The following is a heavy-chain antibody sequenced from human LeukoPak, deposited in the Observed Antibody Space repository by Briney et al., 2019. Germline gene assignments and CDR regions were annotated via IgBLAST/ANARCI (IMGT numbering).Heavy chain of an antibody. J-gene: IGHJ6*02. CDR1: GGSISSYY. D-gene: IGHD1-1*01. Sequence: SETLSLTCTVSGGSISSYYWTWVRQPAGKGLEWIGRIYTSGSTNYNPSLKSRVTMSVDPSENRFSLKLTSVTAADTAVYYCARAPSYNSAGLDVWGQGTTVTVSS. CDR3: ARAPSYNSAGLDV. CDR2: IYTSGST. V-gene: IGHV4-4*07.